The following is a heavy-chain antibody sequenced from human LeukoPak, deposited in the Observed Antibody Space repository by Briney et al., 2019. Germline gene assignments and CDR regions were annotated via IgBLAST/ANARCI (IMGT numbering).Heavy chain of an antibody. Sequence: ASVKVSCKASGYTFTSYGISWVRQAPGQGLEWMGWISAYDGNTNYAQKLQGRVTMTTDTSTSTAYMELRSLRSDDTAVYYCARGHCSSTSCPVDYWGQGTLVTVSS. CDR1: GYTFTSYG. D-gene: IGHD2-2*01. CDR3: ARGHCSSTSCPVDY. J-gene: IGHJ4*02. V-gene: IGHV1-18*01. CDR2: ISAYDGNT.